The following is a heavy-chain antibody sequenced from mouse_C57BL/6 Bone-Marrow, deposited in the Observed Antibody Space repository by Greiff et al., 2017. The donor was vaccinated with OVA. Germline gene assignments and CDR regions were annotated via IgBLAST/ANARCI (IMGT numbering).Heavy chain of an antibody. D-gene: IGHD1-1*01. J-gene: IGHJ1*03. Sequence: QVQLKESGAELAKPGASVKLSCKASGYTFTSYWMHWGHERWGQGLEWWGVIKTSSGYTKDNQTFKDKATLTADKSSSTAYMQLSSLTYEDSAVYYCARRHYYGSSQDFDVWGTGTTVTVSS. V-gene: IGHV1-7*01. CDR2: IKTSSGYT. CDR3: ARRHYYGSSQDFDV. CDR1: GYTFTSYW.